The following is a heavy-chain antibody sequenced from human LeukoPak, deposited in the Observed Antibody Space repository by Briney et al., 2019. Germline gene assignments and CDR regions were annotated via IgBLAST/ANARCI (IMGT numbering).Heavy chain of an antibody. CDR1: GGSISSGDYY. D-gene: IGHD3-22*01. CDR3: ARPYYYDSRIDP. J-gene: IGHJ5*02. CDR2: MYYSGST. Sequence: SETLSLTCTVSGGSISSGDYYWSCIRQPPGKGLEWIAYMYYSGSTYYNPSLKSRVTMSADTSKNQLSLKLSSVTAADTAVYYCARPYYYDSRIDPWGQGILVTVSS. V-gene: IGHV4-30-4*01.